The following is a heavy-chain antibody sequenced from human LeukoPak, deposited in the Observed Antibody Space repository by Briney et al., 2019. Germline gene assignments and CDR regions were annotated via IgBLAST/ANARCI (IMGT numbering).Heavy chain of an antibody. CDR3: ARRSLIAAEDY. CDR2: ISYSGNT. D-gene: IGHD6-6*01. Sequence: SETLPLTCTVSGDSIRPYYWNWIRQSPGKGLEWLGYISYSGNTNYHPSVKSRVTISLDTSKNHFSLRLNSVTAADTAVHYCARRSLIAAEDYWGQGTLVTVSS. CDR1: GDSIRPYY. J-gene: IGHJ4*02. V-gene: IGHV4-59*08.